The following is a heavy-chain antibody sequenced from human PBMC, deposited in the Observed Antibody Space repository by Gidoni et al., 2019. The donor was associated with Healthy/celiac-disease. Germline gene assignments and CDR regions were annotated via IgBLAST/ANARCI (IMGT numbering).Heavy chain of an antibody. D-gene: IGHD1-26*01. J-gene: IGHJ4*02. CDR1: GFTFSSYA. Sequence: EVQLLESGGGLVQPGGSLRLSCAASGFTFSSYAMSWVRQAQGKGLEWVSAISGSGGSTYYADSVKGRFTISRDNSKNTLYLQMNSLRAEDTAVYYCAKDSAEWELRMGDYWGQGTLVTVSS. V-gene: IGHV3-23*01. CDR2: ISGSGGST. CDR3: AKDSAEWELRMGDY.